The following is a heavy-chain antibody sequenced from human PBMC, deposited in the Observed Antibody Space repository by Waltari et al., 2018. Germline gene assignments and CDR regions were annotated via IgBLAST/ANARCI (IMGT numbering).Heavy chain of an antibody. V-gene: IGHV1-24*01. CDR1: GYTINELP. CDR2: FDPEDGET. CDR3: ATTRVTSSGYYWAFDI. J-gene: IGHJ3*02. D-gene: IGHD3-22*01. Sequence: QVQLVPSGAEVKKPGASVKVSCKVSGYTINELPIHWVRQAPGKGLEWMGGFDPEDGETIYAQKFQGRVTMTEDTSTDTAYMELSSLRSEDTAVYYCATTRVTSSGYYWAFDIWGQGTMVTVSS.